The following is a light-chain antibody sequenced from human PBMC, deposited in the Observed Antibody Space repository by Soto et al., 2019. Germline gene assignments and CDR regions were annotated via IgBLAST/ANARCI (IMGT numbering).Light chain of an antibody. CDR2: DAS. J-gene: IGKJ4*01. V-gene: IGKV1-5*01. Sequence: DIPMTQSPSTLSAAVGDRVTITCRASQSINKWLVWYQQIPGKAPKLLIYDASSLESGVPSRFSGSGSGTEFTLTISSLQPDDFSTYYCQQYESYPITFGGGTRVEIK. CDR3: QQYESYPIT. CDR1: QSINKW.